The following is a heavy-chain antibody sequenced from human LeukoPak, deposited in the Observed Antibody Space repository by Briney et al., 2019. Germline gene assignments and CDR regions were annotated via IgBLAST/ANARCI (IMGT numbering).Heavy chain of an antibody. CDR1: GGSMNSCNYH. D-gene: IGHD3-3*02. V-gene: IGHV4-39*01. J-gene: IGHJ4*02. CDR3: APSPGIGYFDY. Sequence: PSETLSLTCTVSGGSMNSCNYHWGRIRLPPGKGLEFIATIYYGETSHNPSLKNRVAISVDTSKNQFSLKVESMTAADTAVYYCAPSPGIGYFDYWGQGTLVTVSS. CDR2: IYYGET.